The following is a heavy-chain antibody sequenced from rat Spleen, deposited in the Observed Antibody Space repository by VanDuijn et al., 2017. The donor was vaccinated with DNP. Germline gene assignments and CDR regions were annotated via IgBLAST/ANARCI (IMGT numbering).Heavy chain of an antibody. CDR1: GFTFSDYY. CDR3: TSNPHIRTAAPFDY. Sequence: EVQLVESDGGLVQPGRSLKLSCAASGFTFSDYYMAWVRQAPTKGLEWVATISYDGSGTYYRNSVKGRFTISRDNAKSTLYLQVNSLRSEDTATYYCTSNPHIRTAAPFDYWGQGVMVTVSS. D-gene: IGHD3-8*01. V-gene: IGHV5-29*01. CDR2: ISYDGSGT. J-gene: IGHJ2*01.